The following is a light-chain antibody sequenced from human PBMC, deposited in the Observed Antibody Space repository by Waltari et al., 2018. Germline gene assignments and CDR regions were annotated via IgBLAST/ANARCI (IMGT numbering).Light chain of an antibody. CDR3: QQSYSAPWT. V-gene: IGKV1-39*01. CDR2: GAS. CDR1: LSIIDY. Sequence: DIQMTQSPSSLSSSVGDRVTITCRASLSIIDYVTWSQQKPGKAPKILIYGASSLQSGVPSRFSGSGSGTDFTLTISSLQPDDFATYFCQQSYSAPWTFGQGTKVEIK. J-gene: IGKJ1*01.